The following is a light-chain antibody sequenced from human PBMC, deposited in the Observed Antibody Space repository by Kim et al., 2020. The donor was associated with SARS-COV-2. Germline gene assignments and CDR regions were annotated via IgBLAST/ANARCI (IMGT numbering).Light chain of an antibody. V-gene: IGKV1-39*01. CDR3: QQSRNTPIT. CDR2: AAS. Sequence: ASVGDRVTITCRASQSISSYLNGYQQKPGRAPQLLIYAASNLQSGVPSRFSGSGSGTDFTLTISSLQHEDFATYYCQQSRNTPITFGQGTRLEIK. J-gene: IGKJ5*01. CDR1: QSISSY.